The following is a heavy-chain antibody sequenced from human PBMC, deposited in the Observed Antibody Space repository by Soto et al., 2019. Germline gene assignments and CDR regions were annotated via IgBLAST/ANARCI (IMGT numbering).Heavy chain of an antibody. CDR1: GYTFTSYG. J-gene: IGHJ4*02. CDR2: ISAYNGNT. V-gene: IGHV1-18*01. D-gene: IGHD2-2*01. Sequence: ASVKVSCKASGYTFTSYGISWVRQAPGQGLEWMGWISAYNGNTNYAQKLQGRVTMTTDTSTSTAYMELRSLRSDDTAVYYCARDDIVVVPAATSGDYWGQGTLVTVSS. CDR3: ARDDIVVVPAATSGDY.